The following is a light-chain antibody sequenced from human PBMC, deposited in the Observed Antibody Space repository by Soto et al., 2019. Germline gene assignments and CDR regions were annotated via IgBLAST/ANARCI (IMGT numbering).Light chain of an antibody. CDR3: SSYTSSSTHWV. Sequence: QSALTQPASVSGSPGQSITISCTGTSSDVGGYNYVSWYQQLPGKAPKFMIYEVSNRPSGVSNRFSGSKSGNTASLTISGLQAEDEADYYCSSYTSSSTHWVFGGGTKLTVL. CDR2: EVS. V-gene: IGLV2-14*01. CDR1: SSDVGGYNY. J-gene: IGLJ3*02.